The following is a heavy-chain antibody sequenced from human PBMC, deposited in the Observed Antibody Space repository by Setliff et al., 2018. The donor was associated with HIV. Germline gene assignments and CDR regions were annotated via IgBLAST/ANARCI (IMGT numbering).Heavy chain of an antibody. CDR3: AKDPRAAVATICDY. D-gene: IGHD5-12*01. Sequence: SLKISCAASGFTFSSYAMSWVRQAPGKGLEWVSAISGSGGSTYYADSVKGRFTISRDNSKNTLYLQMNSLRAEDTAVYYCAKDPRAAVATICDYWGQGTLVTVSS. J-gene: IGHJ4*02. CDR1: GFTFSSYA. CDR2: ISGSGGST. V-gene: IGHV3-23*01.